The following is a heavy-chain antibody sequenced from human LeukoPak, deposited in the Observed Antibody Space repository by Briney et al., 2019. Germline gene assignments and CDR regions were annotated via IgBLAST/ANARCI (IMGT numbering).Heavy chain of an antibody. Sequence: SVKISFKASGGTFSSYAISWVRQAPGQGLEWLGGIIPIFGTANYAQKFQGRVTITADESTSTAYMELSSLRSEDTAVYYCARARGSGWYPAFDYWGQGTLVTVSS. CDR2: IIPIFGTA. D-gene: IGHD6-19*01. V-gene: IGHV1-69*13. J-gene: IGHJ4*02. CDR1: GGTFSSYA. CDR3: ARARGSGWYPAFDY.